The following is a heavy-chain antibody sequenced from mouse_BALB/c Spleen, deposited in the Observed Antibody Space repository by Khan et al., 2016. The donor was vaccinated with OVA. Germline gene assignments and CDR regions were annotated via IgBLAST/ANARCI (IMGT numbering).Heavy chain of an antibody. CDR3: SRHGYVAWFTY. Sequence: EVQLQQSGPELMKPGASVKISCKASGYSFTTYYIHWVMQSHGTSLEWIGYIDPFSGAITYNQKFRGKATLTVDKSSSTAYIHLSNLTSEDSAVYYCSRHGYVAWFTYWGQGTLVTVSA. CDR2: IDPFSGAI. V-gene: IGHV1S135*01. J-gene: IGHJ3*01. D-gene: IGHD2-2*01. CDR1: GYSFTTYY.